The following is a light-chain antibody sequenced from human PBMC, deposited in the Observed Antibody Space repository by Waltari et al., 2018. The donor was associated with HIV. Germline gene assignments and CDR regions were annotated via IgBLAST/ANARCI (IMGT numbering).Light chain of an antibody. CDR2: EVS. J-gene: IGLJ3*02. CDR1: SSDVGGYNY. V-gene: IGLV2-8*01. CDR3: SSYAGSNNWV. Sequence: QSALTQPPSESGSPGQSVTISCTGTSSDVGGYNYVSWYQQHPRNAPTLMIYEVSKRPPGFPYRFAGSKSGNTASLTVSGLQAEDEADYYCSSYAGSNNWVFGGGTKLTVL.